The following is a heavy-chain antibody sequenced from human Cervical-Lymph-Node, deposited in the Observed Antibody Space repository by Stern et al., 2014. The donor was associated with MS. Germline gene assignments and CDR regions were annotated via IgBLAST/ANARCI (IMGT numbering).Heavy chain of an antibody. J-gene: IGHJ5*01. CDR3: AKDRGMIVVVTYSLDS. V-gene: IGHV3-30*18. Sequence: VQLEESGGIVVQPGRSLRLSCVASGFSFSSYGMHWVRQAPGKGLEWEAVLSYDGSNAYYADSVKGRFTISRDNSKNTLYLQLNSLRAEDTAVYFCAKDRGMIVVVTYSLDSWGQGTLVTVSS. CDR2: LSYDGSNA. D-gene: IGHD3-22*01. CDR1: GFSFSSYG.